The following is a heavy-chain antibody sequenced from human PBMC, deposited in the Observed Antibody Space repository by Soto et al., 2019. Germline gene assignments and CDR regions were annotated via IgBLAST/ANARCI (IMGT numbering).Heavy chain of an antibody. CDR2: IYYSGST. J-gene: IGHJ3*02. D-gene: IGHD6-19*01. CDR3: ARQQWLVLNAFDI. V-gene: IGHV4-59*01. CDR1: GGSISSYY. Sequence: QVQLQESGPGLVKPSETLSLTCTVSGGSISSYYWSWIRQPPGKGLEWIGYIYYSGSTNYNPSPKSRVTISVDTSKNQFSLKLSSVTAADTAVYYCARQQWLVLNAFDIWGQGTMVTVSS.